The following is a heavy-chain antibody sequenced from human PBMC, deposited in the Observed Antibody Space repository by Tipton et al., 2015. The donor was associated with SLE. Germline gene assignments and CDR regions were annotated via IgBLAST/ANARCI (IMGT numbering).Heavy chain of an antibody. Sequence: SLRLSCAASGFTFSSYSMNWVRQAPGKGLEWVSSISSSSSYIYYADSVKGRFTISRDNAKNSLYLQMNSLRAEDTAVYYCARDHYSSGWYGYWGQGTLVTVSS. CDR2: ISSSSSYI. CDR1: GFTFSSYS. V-gene: IGHV3-21*01. CDR3: ARDHYSSGWYGY. D-gene: IGHD6-19*01. J-gene: IGHJ4*02.